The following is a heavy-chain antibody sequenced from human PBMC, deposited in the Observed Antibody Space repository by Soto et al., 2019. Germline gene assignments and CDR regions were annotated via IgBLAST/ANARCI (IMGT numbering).Heavy chain of an antibody. D-gene: IGHD2-15*01. Sequence: QVQLQESGPGLVKPSETLSLTCTVSGDSISSYYWSWIRQPPGKGLEWIGDISYSGSTNQNPSLKSRVTISLDTSKSQFSLKLSSVTAADTAVYYCARGYCSVGRCPKLWYFDLWGRGTLVTVSS. CDR2: ISYSGST. V-gene: IGHV4-59*01. CDR3: ARGYCSVGRCPKLWYFDL. J-gene: IGHJ2*01. CDR1: GDSISSYY.